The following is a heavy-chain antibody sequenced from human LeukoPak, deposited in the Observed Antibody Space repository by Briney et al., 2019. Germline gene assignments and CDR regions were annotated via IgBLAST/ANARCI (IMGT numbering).Heavy chain of an antibody. CDR1: GFTFSSYA. V-gene: IGHV3-23*01. J-gene: IGHJ4*02. Sequence: GGSLRLSCAASGFTFSSYAMSWVRQAPRKGLEWVSVVSGSGSSTDYADSVKGRFTISRDNAKNTLYLQMNSLRAEDTAVYYCARDPRPTAFDYWGQGTLVTVSS. D-gene: IGHD4-17*01. CDR3: ARDPRPTAFDY. CDR2: VSGSGSST.